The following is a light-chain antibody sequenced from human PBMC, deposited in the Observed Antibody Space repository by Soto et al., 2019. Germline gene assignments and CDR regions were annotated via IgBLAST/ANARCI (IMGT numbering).Light chain of an antibody. CDR3: QQSFSTPVP. J-gene: IGKJ2*01. CDR1: HDIGTH. V-gene: IGKV1-39*01. CDR2: SAS. Sequence: DIQLTQSPSSLSASVGDRVTLACRASHDIGTHLNWYQHRPGKAPQLLIYSASALYTGVPSRFTASGSGTDFALIISSLHVEDVATYYCQQSFSTPVPFGQGTKLEI.